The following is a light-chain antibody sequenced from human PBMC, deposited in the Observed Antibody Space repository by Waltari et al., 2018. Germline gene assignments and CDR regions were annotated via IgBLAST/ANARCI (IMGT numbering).Light chain of an antibody. V-gene: IGLV2-14*01. J-gene: IGLJ2*01. CDR3: SSYTSSSTFEWV. CDR1: SSDVGGYNY. CDR2: GVS. Sequence: QSALTQPASVSGSPGQSITISCTGTSSDVGGYNYVSWYQQHPGKAPKLMIYGVSKRPSGVSNRFSGSKSGNTASLTISGLQAEDEADYYCSSYTSSSTFEWVFGGGTKLTVL.